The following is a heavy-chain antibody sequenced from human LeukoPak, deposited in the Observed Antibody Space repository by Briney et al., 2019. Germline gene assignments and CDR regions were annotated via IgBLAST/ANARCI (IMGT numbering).Heavy chain of an antibody. Sequence: PSETLSLTCSVSDDSITMYYWTWIRQPPGKGLEWIGYVDHTGSTNYNPSLKSRVTISVDTSKNQFSLKLSSVTAADTAVYYCARGLTGYSSSWYVGRWFDPWGQGTLVTVSS. D-gene: IGHD6-13*01. CDR1: DDSITMYY. V-gene: IGHV4-59*12. CDR2: VDHTGST. CDR3: ARGLTGYSSSWYVGRWFDP. J-gene: IGHJ5*02.